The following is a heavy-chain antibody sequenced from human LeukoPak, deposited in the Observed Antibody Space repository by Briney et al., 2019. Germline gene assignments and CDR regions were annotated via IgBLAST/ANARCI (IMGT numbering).Heavy chain of an antibody. V-gene: IGHV1-24*01. J-gene: IGHJ4*02. Sequence: VASVKVSCKVSGYTLTELSMHWVRQAPGKGLEWMGGFDPEDGETIHAQKFQGRVTMTRDMSTSTVYMELSSLRSEDTAVYYCATSRGATPAADYWGQGTLVTVSS. CDR1: GYTLTELS. CDR3: ATSRGATPAADY. D-gene: IGHD5-12*01. CDR2: FDPEDGET.